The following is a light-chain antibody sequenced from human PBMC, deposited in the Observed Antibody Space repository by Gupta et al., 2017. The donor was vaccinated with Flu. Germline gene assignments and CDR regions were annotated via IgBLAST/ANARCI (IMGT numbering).Light chain of an antibody. V-gene: IGKV4-1*01. CDR3: QQYYSTPRT. CDR2: WAS. Sequence: NCKSSQSVLYSSNNKNYLAWYQQKPGQPPKLLIYWASTRESGVPDRFSGSGSGTDFTLTISSLQAEDVAFYYCQQYYSTPRTFGQGTKLEIK. CDR1: QSVLYSSNNKNY. J-gene: IGKJ2*02.